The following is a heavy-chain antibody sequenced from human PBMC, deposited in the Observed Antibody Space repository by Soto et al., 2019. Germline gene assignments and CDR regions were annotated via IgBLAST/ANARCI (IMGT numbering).Heavy chain of an antibody. D-gene: IGHD6-19*01. J-gene: IGHJ4*02. V-gene: IGHV5-51*01. CDR2: IFPGDFDT. CDR1: GYSFTSYW. CDR3: AGLEGQWLVPYFFDY. Sequence: PGESLKISCKGSGYSFTSYWIGWVRQMPGKGLEWMGIIFPGDFDTRYSPSFQGQVTISADKSFTTVYLQWNSLEASDTAMYYCAGLEGQWLVPYFFDYWGQGTLVTVSS.